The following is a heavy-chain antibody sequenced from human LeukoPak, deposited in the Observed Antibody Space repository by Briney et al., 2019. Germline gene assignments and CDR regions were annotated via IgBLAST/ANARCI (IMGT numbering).Heavy chain of an antibody. CDR3: ARGGKYSSSWYGSFDY. Sequence: KPSETQSLTCTVSGGSISSYYWSWIGQPPRKGLEWIGYIHYSGSTNDNPFRYSRVILSVDTTKNQFSLKLSSVTAADTAVYYCARGGKYSSSWYGSFDYWGQGTLVTVSA. CDR1: GGSISSYY. D-gene: IGHD6-13*01. V-gene: IGHV4-59*01. CDR2: IHYSGST. J-gene: IGHJ4*02.